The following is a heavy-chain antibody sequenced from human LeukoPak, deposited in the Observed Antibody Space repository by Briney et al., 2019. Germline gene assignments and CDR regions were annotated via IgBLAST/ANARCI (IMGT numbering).Heavy chain of an antibody. V-gene: IGHV4-59*01. CDR1: GGSISSYY. CDR3: ASIDGYNFDY. J-gene: IGHJ4*02. Sequence: SETLSLTCTVSGGSISSYYWSWIRRPPGKGLEWIGYIYYSGSTNYTPSLKSRVTISVDTSKNQFSLKLSSVTAADTAVYCCASIDGYNFDYWGQGTLVTVSS. D-gene: IGHD5-24*01. CDR2: IYYSGST.